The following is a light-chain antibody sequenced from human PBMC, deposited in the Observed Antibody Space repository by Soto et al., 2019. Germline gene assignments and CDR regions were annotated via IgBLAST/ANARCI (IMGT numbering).Light chain of an antibody. J-gene: IGLJ1*01. Sequence: QSALTQSPSPSGSPGQSVTISCTGTSSDIGGYNSVSWYQQHPGKAPKVMIYDVSKRPSGVPDRFSGSKSGNTASLTVSALQAEDEADYYCSSYTDRNNLVFGTGTKVTVL. CDR3: SSYTDRNNLV. CDR1: SSDIGGYNS. V-gene: IGLV2-8*01. CDR2: DVS.